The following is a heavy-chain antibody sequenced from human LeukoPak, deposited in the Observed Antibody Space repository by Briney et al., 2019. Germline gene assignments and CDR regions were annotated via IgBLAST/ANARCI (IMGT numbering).Heavy chain of an antibody. J-gene: IGHJ4*02. Sequence: ASVKVSCKASGYTFTSYDINWVRQATGQGLEWMGWMNPNSGNTGYAQKFQGRVTMTRNTSISTAYMELSSLRSEDTAVYYCAKYRSYYGSGIDYWGQGTLVTVSS. D-gene: IGHD3-10*01. CDR2: MNPNSGNT. V-gene: IGHV1-8*01. CDR3: AKYRSYYGSGIDY. CDR1: GYTFTSYD.